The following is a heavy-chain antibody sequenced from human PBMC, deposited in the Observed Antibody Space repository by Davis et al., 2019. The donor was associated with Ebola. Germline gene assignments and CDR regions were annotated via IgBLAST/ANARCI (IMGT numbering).Heavy chain of an antibody. D-gene: IGHD2-15*01. CDR1: GYTFTNYY. Sequence: ASVKVSCKASGYTFTNYYMHWVRQAPGQGLEWMGIINPNGGGTSYAQKFQGRVTMTRDTSTSTVYMDLSGLRSEDTAVYYCARGFCSGYSCYLFDYWGQGTLVTVSS. V-gene: IGHV1-46*03. CDR3: ARGFCSGYSCYLFDY. CDR2: INPNGGGT. J-gene: IGHJ4*02.